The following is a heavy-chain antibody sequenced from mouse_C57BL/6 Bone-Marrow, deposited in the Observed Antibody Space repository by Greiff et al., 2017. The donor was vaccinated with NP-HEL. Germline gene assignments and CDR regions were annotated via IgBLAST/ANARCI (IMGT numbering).Heavy chain of an antibody. CDR2: SRNKANDYTT. CDR3: ARDAEGDY. Sequence: EVKLVESGGGLVQSGRSLRLSCATSGFTFSDFYMEWVRQAPGKGLEWIAASRNKANDYTTEYSASVKGRFIVSRDTSQSILYLQMNALRAEDTAIYYCARDAEGDYWGQGTSVTVSS. CDR1: GFTFSDFY. J-gene: IGHJ4*01. V-gene: IGHV7-1*01.